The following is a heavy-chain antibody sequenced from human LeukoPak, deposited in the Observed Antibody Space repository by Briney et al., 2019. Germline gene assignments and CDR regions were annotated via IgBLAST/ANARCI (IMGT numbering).Heavy chain of an antibody. J-gene: IGHJ4*02. CDR2: LSSSGSAF. V-gene: IGHV3-48*03. CDR3: ARGTYGYWETGIFDY. CDR1: GFTFRSYE. D-gene: IGHD5-24*01. Sequence: SGGSLRLSCEDSGFTFRSYEMNWVRQAPGKGLEWIAYLSSSGSAFSYADSVKGRFTIARDNAKNSVYLEMNSLRADDTAVYYCARGTYGYWETGIFDYWGQGTLVTVSS.